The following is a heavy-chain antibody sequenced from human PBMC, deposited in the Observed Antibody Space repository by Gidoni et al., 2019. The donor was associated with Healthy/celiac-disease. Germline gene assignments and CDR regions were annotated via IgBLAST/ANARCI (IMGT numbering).Heavy chain of an antibody. J-gene: IGHJ4*02. Sequence: QVQLVESGGGVVQPGRSLRLSCAASGFTFSSYGMHWVRQAPGKGLEWVAVISYDGSNKYYADSVKGRFTISRDNSKNTLYLQMNSLRAEDTAVYYCAKDRSSSGLNYFDYWGQGTLVTVSS. V-gene: IGHV3-30*18. CDR2: ISYDGSNK. D-gene: IGHD6-19*01. CDR1: GFTFSSYG. CDR3: AKDRSSSGLNYFDY.